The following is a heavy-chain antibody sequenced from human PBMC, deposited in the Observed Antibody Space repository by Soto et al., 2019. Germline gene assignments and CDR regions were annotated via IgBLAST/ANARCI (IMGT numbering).Heavy chain of an antibody. CDR3: AADPDYSNYYYYYGMDV. V-gene: IGHV1-58*01. CDR2: IVVGSGNT. D-gene: IGHD4-4*01. CDR1: GFTFTSSA. J-gene: IGHJ6*02. Sequence: GASVKVSCKASGFTFTSSAVQWVRQARGQRLEWIGWIVVGSGNTNYAQKFQERVTITRDMSTSTAYMELSSLRSEDTAVYYCAADPDYSNYYYYYGMDVWGQGTTVTVSS.